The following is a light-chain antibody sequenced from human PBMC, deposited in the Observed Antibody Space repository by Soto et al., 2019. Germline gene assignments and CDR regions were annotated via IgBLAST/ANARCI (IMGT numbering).Light chain of an antibody. CDR2: GAS. J-gene: IGKJ2*01. CDR1: QSVSSG. CDR3: QQYNNWPHT. Sequence: EIVMTQSPATLSVSPGERATLSCRASQSVSSGLAWYLQKPGQAPSLLIYGASTRATGIPARFSGSGSGTEFTLTISSLQSEDFAVYYCQQYNNWPHTFGQGTKLEIK. V-gene: IGKV3-15*01.